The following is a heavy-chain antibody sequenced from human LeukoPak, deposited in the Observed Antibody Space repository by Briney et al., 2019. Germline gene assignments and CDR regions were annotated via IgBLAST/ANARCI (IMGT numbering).Heavy chain of an antibody. D-gene: IGHD3-22*01. J-gene: IGHJ4*02. Sequence: SETLSLTCAVSGGSISSSNWWSWVRQPPGKGLEWIGEIYHSGSTNYNPSLKSRVTISVDKSKNQFSLKLSSVTAADTAVYYCARDYYDSSGYYYFDYWGQGTLVTVSS. CDR1: GGSISSSNW. V-gene: IGHV4-4*02. CDR3: ARDYYDSSGYYYFDY. CDR2: IYHSGST.